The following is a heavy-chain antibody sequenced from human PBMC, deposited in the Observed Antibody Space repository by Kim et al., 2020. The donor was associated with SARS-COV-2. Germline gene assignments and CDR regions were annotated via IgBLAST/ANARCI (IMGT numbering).Heavy chain of an antibody. CDR1: GGTFSSYA. J-gene: IGHJ4*02. CDR2: IIPILGIA. Sequence: SVKVSCKASGGTFSSYAISWVRQAPGQGLEWMGRIIPILGIANYVQKFQGRVTITADKSTSTAYMELSSLRSEDTAVYYCATYCSSTSCYYEGEGLGAYWGQGTLVTDSS. CDR3: ATYCSSTSCYYEGEGLGAY. D-gene: IGHD2-2*01. V-gene: IGHV1-69*04.